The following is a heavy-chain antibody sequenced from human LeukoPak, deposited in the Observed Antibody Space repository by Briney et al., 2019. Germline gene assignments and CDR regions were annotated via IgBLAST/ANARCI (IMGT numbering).Heavy chain of an antibody. V-gene: IGHV1-2*02. CDR2: INPNYGGT. CDR1: GFPFNRYN. J-gene: IGHJ4*02. D-gene: IGHD2-15*01. Sequence: ASVKLFRTASGFPFNRYNIYWVRQAPGQGLEWMGWINPNYGGTNYAQKFQGRVTMTTDTSITTAYMELSRLTSDDTALYYCARDRRRTYSSPVPYWSQGSLVTVSS. CDR3: ARDRRRTYSSPVPY.